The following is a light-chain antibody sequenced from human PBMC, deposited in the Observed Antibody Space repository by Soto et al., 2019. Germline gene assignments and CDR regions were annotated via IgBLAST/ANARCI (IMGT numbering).Light chain of an antibody. CDR2: DAS. CDR3: QQYNSYSPA. J-gene: IGKJ4*01. Sequence: IQMTQSPSTLSSSVGDRVTLTCRASQSISSWLAWYKQKPGKAPKLLSYDASSLESGVPSRFRGSGSGTEFTLTISSLQPDDFETYYCQQYNSYSPAFGGGTKVDIK. CDR1: QSISSW. V-gene: IGKV1-5*01.